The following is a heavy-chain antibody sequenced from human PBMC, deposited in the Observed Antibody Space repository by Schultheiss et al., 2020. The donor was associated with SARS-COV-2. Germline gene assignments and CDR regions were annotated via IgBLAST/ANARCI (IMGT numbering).Heavy chain of an antibody. CDR1: GFTFSSYG. V-gene: IGHV3-NL1*01. CDR2: ISWNSGSI. CDR3: AKDGEYSSSRLDY. D-gene: IGHD6-6*01. Sequence: GESLKISCAASGFTFSSYGMHWVRQAPGKGLEWVSGISWNSGSIGYADSVKGRFTISRDNSKNTLYLQMNSLRAEDTAVYYCAKDGEYSSSRLDYWGQGTLVTVSS. J-gene: IGHJ4*02.